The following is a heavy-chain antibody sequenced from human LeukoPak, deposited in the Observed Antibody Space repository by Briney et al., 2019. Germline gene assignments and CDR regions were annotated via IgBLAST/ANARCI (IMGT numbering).Heavy chain of an antibody. D-gene: IGHD2-21*02. Sequence: PGGSLRLSCAASGFTFSNFAMTWVRQAPGKGLEWVSSIVGSSSTYYADSLKGRFTISRDNSKNTLYLQMNSLRAEDTAVYYCARDLRRVVVTANRTYYFDYWGQGTLVTVSS. CDR1: GFTFSNFA. CDR3: ARDLRRVVVTANRTYYFDY. V-gene: IGHV3-21*01. CDR2: IVGSSST. J-gene: IGHJ4*02.